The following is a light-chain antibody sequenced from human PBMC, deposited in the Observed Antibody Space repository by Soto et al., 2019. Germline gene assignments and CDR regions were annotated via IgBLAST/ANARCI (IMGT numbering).Light chain of an antibody. J-gene: IGLJ3*02. CDR1: SGHSSYI. V-gene: IGLV4-60*02. CDR2: LEGSGSY. CDR3: ETWDSNTPHWV. Sequence: QLVLTQSSSASASLGSSVKLTCTLSSGHSSYIIAWHQQQPGKAPRYLMKLEGSGSYNKGSGVPDRFSGSSSGADRYLTISNLQFEDEADYYCETWDSNTPHWVFGGGTKLTVL.